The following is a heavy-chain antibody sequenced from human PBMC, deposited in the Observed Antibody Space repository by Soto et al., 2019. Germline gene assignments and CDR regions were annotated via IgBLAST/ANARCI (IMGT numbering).Heavy chain of an antibody. J-gene: IGHJ4*02. CDR2: IIPIFGTA. V-gene: IGHV1-69*13. Sequence: SVKVSCKASGGTFSSYAISWVRQAPGQGLEWIGGIIPIFGTANYAQKFQGRVTITADESTSTAYMELSSLRSEDTAVYYCARNVGYSSSWTFDYWGQGTLVTVS. D-gene: IGHD6-13*01. CDR3: ARNVGYSSSWTFDY. CDR1: GGTFSSYA.